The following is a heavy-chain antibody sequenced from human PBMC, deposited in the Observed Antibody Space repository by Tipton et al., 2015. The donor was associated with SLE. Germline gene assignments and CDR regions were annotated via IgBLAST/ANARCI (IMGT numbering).Heavy chain of an antibody. D-gene: IGHD5-12*01. CDR2: IFYTGST. CDR3: ARRHYSGPFDS. V-gene: IGHV4-34*12. J-gene: IGHJ4*02. CDR1: GVSFSGYY. Sequence: TLSLTCEVYGVSFSGYYWSWIRQSPGKGLEWIGSIFYTGSTYYNPSLKSRVSFSIDTSKHQFSLKLNSVTAADTAVYYCARRHYSGPFDSWGQGTLVTVSS.